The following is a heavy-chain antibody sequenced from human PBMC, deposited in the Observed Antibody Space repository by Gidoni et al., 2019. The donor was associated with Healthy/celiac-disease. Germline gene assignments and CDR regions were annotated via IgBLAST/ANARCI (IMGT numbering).Heavy chain of an antibody. J-gene: IGHJ5*02. V-gene: IGHV2-26*01. Sequence: QVTLKESGPVLVKPTETLTLTCTVSGFSLSNARMGVSWIRQPPGKALEWLAHIFSNDGKSYSTSLKSRLTISKDTSKSQVVLTMTNMDPVDTATYYCARNAVAGRGQRLRWFDPWGQGTLVTVSS. CDR3: ARNAVAGRGQRLRWFDP. CDR1: GFSLSNARMG. CDR2: IFSNDGK. D-gene: IGHD6-19*01.